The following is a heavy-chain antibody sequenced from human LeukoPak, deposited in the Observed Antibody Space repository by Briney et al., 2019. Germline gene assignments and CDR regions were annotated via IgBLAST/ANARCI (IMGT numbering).Heavy chain of an antibody. D-gene: IGHD1-26*01. CDR1: GGSISSSNW. J-gene: IGHJ4*02. CDR3: ARLSGSYFGFDY. V-gene: IGHV4-4*02. CDR2: IYHSGST. Sequence: PSGTLSLTCAVSGGSISSSNWWSWVRQPPGKGLEWIGEIYHSGSTNYNPSLKSRVTISVDTSKNQFSLKLSSVTAADTAVYYCARLSGSYFGFDYWGQGTLVTVSS.